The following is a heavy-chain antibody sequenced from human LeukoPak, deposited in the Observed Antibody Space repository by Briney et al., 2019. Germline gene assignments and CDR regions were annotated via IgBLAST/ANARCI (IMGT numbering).Heavy chain of an antibody. V-gene: IGHV4-39*01. D-gene: IGHD6-25*01. Sequence: PSETLSLTCTVSGGSITSSSYYWGWIRQPPGKGLEWIGSIYYSGSTYYTPSLKSRATISVATSKNQFSLKLSSVTAADTAVYYFARRDSSGVVPRWDYWGQGTLVTVSS. CDR1: GGSITSSSYY. J-gene: IGHJ4*02. CDR2: IYYSGST. CDR3: ARRDSSGVVPRWDY.